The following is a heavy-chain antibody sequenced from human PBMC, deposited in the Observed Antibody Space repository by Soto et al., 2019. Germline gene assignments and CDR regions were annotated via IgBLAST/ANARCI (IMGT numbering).Heavy chain of an antibody. D-gene: IGHD3-3*01. J-gene: IGHJ6*01. CDR1: GGTFSSYA. V-gene: IGHV1-69*13. Sequence: ASVKVSCKASGGTFSSYAISWVRQAPGQGLEWMGGIIPIFGTANYAQKFQGRVTITADESTSTAYMELSRLRSDDTAVYYCARGLPRFLEWSRPYYYYYGMDVWGQGTTVTVSS. CDR2: IIPIFGTA. CDR3: ARGLPRFLEWSRPYYYYYGMDV.